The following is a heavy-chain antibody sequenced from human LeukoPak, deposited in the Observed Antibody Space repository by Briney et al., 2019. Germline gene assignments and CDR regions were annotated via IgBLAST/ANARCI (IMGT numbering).Heavy chain of an antibody. CDR2: IDRSESAM. Sequence: GGSLRLSCAASGFTFSNYYMSWIRQAPGKGLEWVSYIDRSESAMHYADSVKGRFTISRDNARNSLYLQMNSLRDEDTAVYYCARLQSVTMYDAFDFWGQGTMVTVSS. D-gene: IGHD3-3*01. V-gene: IGHV3-11*01. CDR3: ARLQSVTMYDAFDF. CDR1: GFTFSNYY. J-gene: IGHJ3*01.